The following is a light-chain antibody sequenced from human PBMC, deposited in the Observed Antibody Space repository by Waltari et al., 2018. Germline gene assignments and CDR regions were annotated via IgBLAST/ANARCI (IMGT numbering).Light chain of an antibody. J-gene: IGKJ4*01. CDR1: QDIGKH. Sequence: DIQMTQSPSSLSASVGDGITITCQASQDIGKHLNWYQQKPGEAPKLLIYDTSNLQVGVPSSFSGSGSGTQFTRTINTLQPEDIATFYCQQYHNLPPTFGGGTKVEI. CDR2: DTS. V-gene: IGKV1-33*01. CDR3: QQYHNLPPT.